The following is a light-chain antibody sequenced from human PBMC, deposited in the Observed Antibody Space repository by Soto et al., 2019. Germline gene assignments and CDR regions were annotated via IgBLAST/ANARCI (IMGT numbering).Light chain of an antibody. CDR3: CSYGDFRTSWV. V-gene: IGLV2-23*01. CDR1: STDSRHYKD. Sequence: QSALTQPPSVSGSPGQSVTISCAGTSTDSRHYKDVSWYQQHPGTAPKLIIYEGTKRPSGVSDRFSGSRSGNTASLTISGLQTEDEGDYFCCSYGDFRTSWVFGGGTKLTVL. J-gene: IGLJ3*02. CDR2: EGT.